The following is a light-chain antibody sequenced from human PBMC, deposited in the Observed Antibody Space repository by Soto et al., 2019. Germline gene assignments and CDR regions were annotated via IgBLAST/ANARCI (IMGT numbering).Light chain of an antibody. V-gene: IGKV4-1*01. CDR1: QSISTW. CDR3: QQYQSIPFT. Sequence: DIQMTQSPSTLSASVGDRVSITCRASQSISTWLAWYQQKPGQPPRLLIYWSSTRESGVPDRFSGSGSGTDFTLTVSSLQAEDAAVYYCQQYQSIPFTFGPGTKVHI. CDR2: WSS. J-gene: IGKJ3*01.